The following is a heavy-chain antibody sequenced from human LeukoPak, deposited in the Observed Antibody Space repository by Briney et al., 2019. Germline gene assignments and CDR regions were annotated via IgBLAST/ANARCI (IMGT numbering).Heavy chain of an antibody. J-gene: IGHJ4*02. CDR1: GFTFSNAW. CDR3: TTRYCSSTSCYTFDY. V-gene: IGHV3-15*01. D-gene: IGHD2-2*02. Sequence: GGSLRPSCAASGFTFSNAWMSWVRQAPGKGLEWVGRIKSKTDGGTTDYAAPVKGRFTISRDDSKNTLYLQMNSLKTENTAVYYCTTRYCSSTSCYTFDYWGQGTLVTVSS. CDR2: IKSKTDGGTT.